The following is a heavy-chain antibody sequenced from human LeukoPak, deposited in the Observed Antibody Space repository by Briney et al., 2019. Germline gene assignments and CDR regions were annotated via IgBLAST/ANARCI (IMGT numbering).Heavy chain of an antibody. CDR2: IVVGSGNT. CDR3: AKGDCSGGSCYPLPSWFDP. D-gene: IGHD2-15*01. CDR1: GFTFTSSA. V-gene: IGHV1-58*02. J-gene: IGHJ5*02. Sequence: VASVKVSCKASGFTFTSSAMQWVRQARGQRLEWIGWIVVGSGNTNYAQKFQERVTITRDMSTSTAYMELSSLRAEDTAVYYCAKGDCSGGSCYPLPSWFDPWGQGTLVTVSS.